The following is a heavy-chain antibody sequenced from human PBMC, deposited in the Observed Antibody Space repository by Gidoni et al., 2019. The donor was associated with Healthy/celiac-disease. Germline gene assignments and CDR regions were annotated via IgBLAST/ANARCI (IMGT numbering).Heavy chain of an antibody. V-gene: IGHV3-64D*08. D-gene: IGHD3-10*01. J-gene: IGHJ5*02. CDR3: AAEDSVP. CDR2: ISSIGGST. Sequence: QAPGKGLEYVSAISSIGGSTYYADSVKGRFTISRDNSKNTLYLQMSSLRAEDTAVYYCAAEDSVPWGQGTLVTVSS.